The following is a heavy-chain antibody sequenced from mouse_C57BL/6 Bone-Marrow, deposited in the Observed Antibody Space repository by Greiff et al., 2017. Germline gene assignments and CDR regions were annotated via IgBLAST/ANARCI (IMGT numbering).Heavy chain of an antibody. CDR1: GFTFSGYY. Sequence: DVHLVESGGGLVQPGGSLKLSCAASGFTFSGYYMYWVRQTPEKRLEWVAYISNGGGSTYYPDTVKGRFTISRDNAKNTLYLQMSRLKSEDTAMYYCARRAYYSNSAWFAYWGQGTLVTVSA. CDR2: ISNGGGST. CDR3: ARRAYYSNSAWFAY. V-gene: IGHV5-12*01. J-gene: IGHJ3*01. D-gene: IGHD2-5*01.